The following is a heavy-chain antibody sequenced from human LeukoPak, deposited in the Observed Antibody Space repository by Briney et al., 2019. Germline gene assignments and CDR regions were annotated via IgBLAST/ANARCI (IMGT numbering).Heavy chain of an antibody. CDR1: GFTFSTNA. V-gene: IGHV3-23*01. D-gene: IGHD4-17*01. CDR3: AKDLSVYGDGFHYYYYMDV. J-gene: IGHJ6*03. CDR2: ISGSGGST. Sequence: GGSLRLSCAASGFTFSTNAMSWVRQAPGKGLEWVSSISGSGGSTYYADSVKGRFTISRDNSKNTLYLQMNSLRAEDTAVYYCAKDLSVYGDGFHYYYYMDVWGKGTTVTVSS.